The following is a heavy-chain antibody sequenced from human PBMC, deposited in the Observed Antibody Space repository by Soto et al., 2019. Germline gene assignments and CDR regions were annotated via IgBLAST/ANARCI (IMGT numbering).Heavy chain of an antibody. V-gene: IGHV4-59*12. CDR1: GGSISSYY. Sequence: PSETLSLTCTVSGGSISSYYWSWIRQPPGKGLEWIGYIYYSGSTNYNPSLKSRVTISVDTSKNQFSLQLSSVTPEDTAVHYCARGAFIVSPCTGFDYWGQGTPVTVSS. CDR3: ARGAFIVSPCTGFDY. CDR2: IYYSGST. J-gene: IGHJ4*02. D-gene: IGHD6-13*01.